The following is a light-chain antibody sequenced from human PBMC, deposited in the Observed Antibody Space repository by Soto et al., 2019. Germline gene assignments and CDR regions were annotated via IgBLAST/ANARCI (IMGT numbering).Light chain of an antibody. CDR3: QQLSNWPSIT. CDR2: DAS. V-gene: IGKV3-11*01. J-gene: IGKJ5*01. Sequence: EIVLTQSPATLSLSPGESATLSCRATRSVSSYLAWYQQKPGQAPRLLIYDASSRPTDIPARFSGSGSGTDFTLTISSLEPEDFALYYCQQLSNWPSITFGQGTRLEIK. CDR1: RSVSSY.